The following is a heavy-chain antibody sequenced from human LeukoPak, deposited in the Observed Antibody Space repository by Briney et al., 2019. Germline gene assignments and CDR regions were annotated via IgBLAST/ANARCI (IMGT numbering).Heavy chain of an antibody. CDR3: ARQARDYGSGSDNDY. Sequence: RGESLKISCKGSGYSFTSYWIGWVRQMPGKGLEWMGIIYPGDSDTRYSPSFQGQVTISADKSISTAYLQWSSLKASDTAMYYCARQARDYGSGSDNDYWGQGTLVTVSS. D-gene: IGHD3-10*01. V-gene: IGHV5-51*01. J-gene: IGHJ4*02. CDR1: GYSFTSYW. CDR2: IYPGDSDT.